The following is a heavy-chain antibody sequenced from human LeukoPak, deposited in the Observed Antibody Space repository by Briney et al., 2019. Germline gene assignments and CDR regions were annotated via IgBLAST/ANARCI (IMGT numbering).Heavy chain of an antibody. D-gene: IGHD1-26*01. Sequence: GGSLRLSCAASGFTFSNFSMHWVRQAPGKGLQWVSSISTTSSHVYYADSVMGRFTISRDNAQNSVYLQMNSLRAEDTAVYFCATLLLGPIRSSAQSGSDIWGQGTLVTVSS. V-gene: IGHV3-21*01. CDR2: ISTTSSHV. J-gene: IGHJ4*02. CDR1: GFTFSNFS. CDR3: ATLLLGPIRSSAQSGSDI.